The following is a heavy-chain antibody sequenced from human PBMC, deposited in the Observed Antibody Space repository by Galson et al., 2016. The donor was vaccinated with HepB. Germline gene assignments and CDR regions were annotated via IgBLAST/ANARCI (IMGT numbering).Heavy chain of an antibody. CDR1: GYSFTSYW. CDR2: IYPGDSDT. J-gene: IGHJ2*01. CDR3: VRPSRTVVPPEWYVDL. V-gene: IGHV5-51*01. Sequence: QSGAEVKKPGESLKISCKGSGYSFTSYWIGWVRQMPGKGLEWMGIIYPGDSDTRYSPSFQGQVTISADNSINTAYLQWSSLKASDTAMYYCVRPSRTVVPPEWYVDLWGRGTLVTVSS. D-gene: IGHD4-23*01.